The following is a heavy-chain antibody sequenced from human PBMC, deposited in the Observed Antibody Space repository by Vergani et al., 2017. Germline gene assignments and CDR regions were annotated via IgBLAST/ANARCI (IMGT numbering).Heavy chain of an antibody. D-gene: IGHD4-17*01. Sequence: EVQLVESGGGLVQPGRSLRLSCIASGFTFGDYAMSWVRQAPGKGLEWVGFIRSKAYGGTTEYAASVKGRFTISRDDSKSIAYLQMNSLKTEDTAVYYCTRDDYGDYGWDYWGQGTLVTVSS. CDR2: IRSKAYGGTT. CDR1: GFTFGDYA. J-gene: IGHJ4*02. V-gene: IGHV3-49*04. CDR3: TRDDYGDYGWDY.